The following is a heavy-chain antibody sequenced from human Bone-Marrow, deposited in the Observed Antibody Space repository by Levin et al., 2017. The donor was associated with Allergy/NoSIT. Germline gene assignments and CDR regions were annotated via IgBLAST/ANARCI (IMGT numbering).Heavy chain of an antibody. V-gene: IGHV3-21*06. CDR3: ARDQDYGFLSGLGWFDP. CDR1: GFSLSDYT. D-gene: IGHD3-3*01. J-gene: IGHJ5*02. CDR2: ISGSSSYI. Sequence: GGSLRLSCLASGFSLSDYTMNWVRQAPGKGLEWVASISGSSSYIFYADSVNGRFTVSRDNAENSLFLQMNSLRADDTAGYFCARDQDYGFLSGLGWFDPWGQGTQVTVSS.